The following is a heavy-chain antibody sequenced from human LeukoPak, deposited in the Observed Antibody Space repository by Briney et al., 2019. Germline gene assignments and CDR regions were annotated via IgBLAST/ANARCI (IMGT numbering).Heavy chain of an antibody. V-gene: IGHV3-48*04. Sequence: GGSLRLSCAASGFTFSTYSMNWVRQAPGKGLEWISYISSSSTTIYYADSVKGRFTISRDNGKNSLYLQMNSLRAEDTAVYYCAREGEQWSEPYNWLDPWGQGTLVAVSS. J-gene: IGHJ5*02. CDR3: AREGEQWSEPYNWLDP. CDR2: ISSSSTTI. D-gene: IGHD6-19*01. CDR1: GFTFSTYS.